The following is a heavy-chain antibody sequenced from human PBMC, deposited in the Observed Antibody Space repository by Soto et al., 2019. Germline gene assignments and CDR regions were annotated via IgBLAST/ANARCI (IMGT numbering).Heavy chain of an antibody. Sequence: EVQLVESGGGLVKPGGSLRLSCAASGFTFSTYSMNWVRQAPGKGLEWVSCISSRSTYIYYADSVRGRFTISRDNAKNSLYLQMNSLRADDPAVYYCASMGEQLVPAYFELWGRGTLVTVSS. D-gene: IGHD6-13*01. CDR3: ASMGEQLVPAYFEL. J-gene: IGHJ2*01. CDR2: ISSRSTYI. CDR1: GFTFSTYS. V-gene: IGHV3-21*01.